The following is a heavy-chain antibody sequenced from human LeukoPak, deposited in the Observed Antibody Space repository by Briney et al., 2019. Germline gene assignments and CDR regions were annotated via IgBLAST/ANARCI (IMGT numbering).Heavy chain of an antibody. D-gene: IGHD6-25*01. CDR1: GYTFTSYG. J-gene: IGHJ4*02. Sequence: ASVKVSCKASGYTFTSYGISWVRQAPGKGLEWMGGFDPEDGETIYAQKFQGRVTVTEDTSTDAAYMELSSLRSEDTAVYYCATDGSSGFDYWGQGTLVTVSS. CDR2: FDPEDGET. CDR3: ATDGSSGFDY. V-gene: IGHV1-24*01.